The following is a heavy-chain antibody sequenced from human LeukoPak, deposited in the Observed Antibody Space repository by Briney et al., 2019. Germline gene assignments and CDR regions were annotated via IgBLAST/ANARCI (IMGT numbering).Heavy chain of an antibody. J-gene: IGHJ4*02. CDR3: AKGSGITGTTNQYYFDY. Sequence: GGSLRLSCAASGFTVSSNYMSWVRQAPGKGLEWVSVIYSVGSTYYADSVKGRFTISRDNSKNTLYLQMNSLRAEDTAVYYCAKGSGITGTTNQYYFDYWGQGTLVTVSS. CDR2: IYSVGST. D-gene: IGHD1-20*01. CDR1: GFTVSSNY. V-gene: IGHV3-53*01.